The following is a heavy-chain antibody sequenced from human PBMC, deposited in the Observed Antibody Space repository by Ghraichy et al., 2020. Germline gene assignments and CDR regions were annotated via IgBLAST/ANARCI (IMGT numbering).Heavy chain of an antibody. CDR1: GGSFSGYY. V-gene: IGHV4-34*01. CDR2: INHSGST. CDR3: ARQYSSGWDYYYGMDV. Sequence: SETLSLTCAVYGGSFSGYYWSWIRQPPGKGLEWIGEINHSGSTNYNPSLKSRVTISVDTSKNQFSLKLSSVTAADTAVYYCARQYSSGWDYYYGMDVWGQGTTVTVSS. D-gene: IGHD6-19*01. J-gene: IGHJ6*02.